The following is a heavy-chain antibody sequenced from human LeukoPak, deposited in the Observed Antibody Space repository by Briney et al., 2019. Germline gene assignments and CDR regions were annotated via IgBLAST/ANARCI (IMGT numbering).Heavy chain of an antibody. CDR3: AKDAIVRDYSNSDY. V-gene: IGHV1-2*02. Sequence: ASVKVSCKASGYTFTGHYIHWVRQAPGQGLEWMGWINPNSGGTNYAQKFQGRVTMTRDTSISTAYMELSRLTSDDTAVYYCAKDAIVRDYSNSDYWGQGTLVTVSS. D-gene: IGHD4-11*01. J-gene: IGHJ4*02. CDR2: INPNSGGT. CDR1: GYTFTGHY.